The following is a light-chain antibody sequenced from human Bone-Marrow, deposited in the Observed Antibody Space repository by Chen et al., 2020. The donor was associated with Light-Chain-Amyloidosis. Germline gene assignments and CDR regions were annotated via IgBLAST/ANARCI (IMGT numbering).Light chain of an antibody. Sequence: SYELTQPPSVSVSPGQTARITCSGDDLPTKYAYWHQQKPGHALVLVIHRDTERPSGISERFSGASSGITSTLTISGVQAEDEADYHGQSADSSGTYEVIFGGGTKLTVL. CDR3: QSADSSGTYEVI. V-gene: IGLV3-25*03. CDR1: DLPTKY. J-gene: IGLJ2*01. CDR2: RDT.